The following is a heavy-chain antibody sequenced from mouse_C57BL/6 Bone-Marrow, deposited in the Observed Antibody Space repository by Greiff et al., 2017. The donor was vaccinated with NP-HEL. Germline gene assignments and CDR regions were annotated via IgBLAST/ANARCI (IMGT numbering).Heavy chain of an antibody. CDR1: GYTFTSYG. CDR2: IYPRSGNT. J-gene: IGHJ2*01. D-gene: IGHD1-1*01. V-gene: IGHV1-81*01. CDR3: ARENYYGSNFDY. Sequence: QVQLQQSGAELARPGASVKLSCKASGYTFTSYGISWVKQRTGQGLEWIGEIYPRSGNTYYNEKFKGKATLTADKSSSTAYMELRSLTSEDSAVYFCARENYYGSNFDYWGQGTTLTVSS.